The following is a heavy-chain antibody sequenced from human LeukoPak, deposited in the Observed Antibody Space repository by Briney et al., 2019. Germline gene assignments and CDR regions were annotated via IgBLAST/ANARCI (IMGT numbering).Heavy chain of an antibody. Sequence: SETLSLTCSVSGGFISGNTYFWAWIRQPPGKGLEWIGSINHSGSSHYNPSVKSRVTISIDTSKNQFSLKVRSVTAADTAVYYCAREPCSSTSCYFDYWGQGTLVTVSS. CDR1: GGFISGNTYF. V-gene: IGHV4-39*07. CDR2: INHSGSS. CDR3: AREPCSSTSCYFDY. D-gene: IGHD2-2*01. J-gene: IGHJ4*02.